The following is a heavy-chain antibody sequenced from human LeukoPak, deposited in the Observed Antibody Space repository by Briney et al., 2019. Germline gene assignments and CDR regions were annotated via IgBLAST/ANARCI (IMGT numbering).Heavy chain of an antibody. CDR3: SRLNSYFDY. V-gene: IGHV4-39*01. CDR2: IYYSGST. D-gene: IGHD2/OR15-2a*01. CDR1: GGSISSSSYY. J-gene: IGHJ4*02. Sequence: SETLSLTCTVSGGSISSSSYYWDWISQPPGKGLEWIGSIYYSGSTYYNPSLKSRVTISVDTSKNQFSLKLSSVTAADTAVYYCSRLNSYFDYWGQGTLVTVSS.